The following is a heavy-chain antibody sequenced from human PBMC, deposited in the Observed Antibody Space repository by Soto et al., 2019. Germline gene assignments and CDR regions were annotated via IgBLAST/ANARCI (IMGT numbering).Heavy chain of an antibody. CDR1: GYTFTGYY. J-gene: IGHJ4*02. V-gene: IGHV1-2*02. Sequence: EASVKVSCKASGYTFTGYYMHWVRQAPGQGLEWMGWINPNSGGTNYAQKFQGRVTMTRDTSISTAYMELSRLRSDDTAVYYCARDLFGVVITPDYWGQGALVTVSS. D-gene: IGHD3-3*01. CDR2: INPNSGGT. CDR3: ARDLFGVVITPDY.